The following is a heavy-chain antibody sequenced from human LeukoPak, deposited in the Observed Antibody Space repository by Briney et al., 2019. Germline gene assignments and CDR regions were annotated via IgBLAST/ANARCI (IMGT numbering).Heavy chain of an antibody. CDR1: GFTFRSYW. J-gene: IGHJ3*02. Sequence: GGSLRLSCAASGFTFRSYWMHWVRQAPGKGLVWVSRINIDGSSGSYADSVEGRFTISRDNAKNSLYLQMNSLRAEDTAVYYCARNYYDSSGYYYGEDAFDIWGQGTMVTVSS. CDR3: ARNYYDSSGYYYGEDAFDI. D-gene: IGHD3-22*01. CDR2: INIDGSSG. V-gene: IGHV3-74*01.